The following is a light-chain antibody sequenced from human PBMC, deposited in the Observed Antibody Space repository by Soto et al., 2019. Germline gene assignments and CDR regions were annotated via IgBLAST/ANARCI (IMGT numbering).Light chain of an antibody. V-gene: IGKV1-27*01. J-gene: IGKJ1*01. CDR1: QGIGNY. CDR2: GAS. Sequence: DIQMTQSPSSLPASVGDRVTITCRASQGIGNYLVWYQQKPGKVPKLLIYGASILQSGVPSRFSGSGSGTYFTVTIRSLQPEDAATYYCQKYDTVPWTFGQGTKVEIK. CDR3: QKYDTVPWT.